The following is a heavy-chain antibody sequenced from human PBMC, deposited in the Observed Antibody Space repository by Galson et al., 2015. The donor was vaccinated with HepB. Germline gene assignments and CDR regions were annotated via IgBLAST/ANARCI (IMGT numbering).Heavy chain of an antibody. CDR2: IYWDDDK. CDR1: GFSLSTSGVG. J-gene: IGHJ5*02. D-gene: IGHD1-26*01. Sequence: PALVKPTQTLTLTCTFSGFSLSTSGVGVGWIRQPPGKALEWLALIYWDDDKRYSPSLKSRLTITKDTSKNQVVLIMTNMDPVDTATYYCAHRQAYRGYNWFDPWGQGTLVTVSS. CDR3: AHRQAYRGYNWFDP. V-gene: IGHV2-5*02.